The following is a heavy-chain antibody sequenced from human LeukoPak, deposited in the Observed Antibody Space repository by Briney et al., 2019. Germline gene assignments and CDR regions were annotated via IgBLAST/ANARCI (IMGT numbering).Heavy chain of an antibody. CDR1: GFTFSSYG. V-gene: IGHV3-33*01. J-gene: IGHJ4*02. D-gene: IGHD3-10*01. CDR3: ARSPYRRVVGEKFAPFDY. Sequence: GGSLRLSCAASGFTFSSYGMHWVRQAPGKGLEWAAVIWYDGSNKYYADSVKGRFTISRDNSKNTLYLQMNSLRAEDTAVYYCARSPYRRVVGEKFAPFDYWGQGTLVTVSS. CDR2: IWYDGSNK.